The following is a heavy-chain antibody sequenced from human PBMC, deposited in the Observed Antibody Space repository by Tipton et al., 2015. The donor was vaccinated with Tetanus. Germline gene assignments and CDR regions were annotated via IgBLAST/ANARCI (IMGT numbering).Heavy chain of an antibody. D-gene: IGHD3-9*01. Sequence: GLVKPSETLSFTCTVSRGPISSYYWSWIRQPPGKGLEWIGYVYYSGSTNYNPSLKSRVTISVDTSKNQFSLNLSSVTAADTAVYYCARSGYYSRAYYHYRMDVWGQGTTVSVSS. V-gene: IGHV4-59*12. CDR1: RGPISSYY. J-gene: IGHJ6*02. CDR2: VYYSGST. CDR3: ARSGYYSRAYYHYRMDV.